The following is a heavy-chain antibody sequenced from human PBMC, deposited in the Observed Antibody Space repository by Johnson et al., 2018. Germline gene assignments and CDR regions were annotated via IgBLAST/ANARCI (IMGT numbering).Heavy chain of an antibody. CDR2: ISGSGGST. V-gene: IGHV3-23*01. CDR1: GFTFDDYA. D-gene: IGHD3-16*01. Sequence: VQLQESGGGLVQPGRSLRLSCAASGFTFDDYAMHWVRQAPGKGLEWVSAISGSGGSTYYASPVKGRFTISRDNAKNSLYLQMHSLRAEDTAVYYCASYPDYYYYDMDVWGKGTTVTVSS. CDR3: ASYPDYYYYDMDV. J-gene: IGHJ6*03.